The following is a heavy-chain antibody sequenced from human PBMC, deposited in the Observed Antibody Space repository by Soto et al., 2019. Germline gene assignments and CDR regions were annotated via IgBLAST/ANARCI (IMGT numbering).Heavy chain of an antibody. D-gene: IGHD2-2*01. CDR1: GGSISSYY. J-gene: IGHJ5*02. V-gene: IGHV4-59*01. CDR2: IYYSGST. Sequence: PSETLSLTCTVSGGSISSYYWSWIRQPPGKGLEWIGYIYYSGSTNYNPSLKSRVTLSVDTSKNQFSLKLSSVTAADTALYYCARVVPAATWWFDPWGQRTLVTFS. CDR3: ARVVPAATWWFDP.